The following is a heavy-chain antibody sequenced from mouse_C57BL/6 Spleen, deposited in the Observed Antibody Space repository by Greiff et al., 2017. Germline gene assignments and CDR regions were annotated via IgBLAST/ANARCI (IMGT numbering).Heavy chain of an antibody. D-gene: IGHD3-2*02. J-gene: IGHJ3*01. CDR2: ISSGGSYT. CDR1: GFTFSSYG. CDR3: ASDSSGFAWFAY. Sequence: EVQLQESGGDLVKPGGSLKLSCAASGFTFSSYGMSWVRQTPDKRLEWVTTISSGGSYTYYPDSVKGRFTISRDNAKNTLYLQMSSLKSEDTAMYYCASDSSGFAWFAYWGQGTLVTVSA. V-gene: IGHV5-6*01.